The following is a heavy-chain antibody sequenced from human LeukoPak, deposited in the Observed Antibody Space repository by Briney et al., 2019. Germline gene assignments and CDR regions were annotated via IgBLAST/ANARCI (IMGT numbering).Heavy chain of an antibody. CDR3: ARDQEGFDY. Sequence: ASVKVSCKASGYTFTSNYIHWVRQAPGQGLEWTGMIYPRDGSTSYAQKFQGRVTVTRDTSTSTVHMELSGLRSEDTAVYYCARDQEGFDYWGQGTLVTVSS. V-gene: IGHV1-46*01. CDR2: IYPRDGST. J-gene: IGHJ4*02. CDR1: GYTFTSNY.